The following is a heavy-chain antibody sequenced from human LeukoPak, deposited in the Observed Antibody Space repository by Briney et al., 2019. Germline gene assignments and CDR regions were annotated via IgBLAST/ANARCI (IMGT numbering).Heavy chain of an antibody. CDR3: ARADVRYPFDY. J-gene: IGHJ4*02. Sequence: GASVTVSCKASGYTFTSYDINWVRQATGQGLEWMGWMNPNSGNTGYAQKFQGRVTMTRSTSISTAYMELSSLRSEDTAVYYCARADVRYPFDYWGQGTLVTVSS. CDR2: MNPNSGNT. V-gene: IGHV1-8*01. D-gene: IGHD3-9*01. CDR1: GYTFTSYD.